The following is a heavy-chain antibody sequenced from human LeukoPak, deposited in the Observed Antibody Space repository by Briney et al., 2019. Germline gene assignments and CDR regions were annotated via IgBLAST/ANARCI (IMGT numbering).Heavy chain of an antibody. CDR2: IYYSGST. D-gene: IGHD3-22*01. J-gene: IGHJ3*02. CDR1: GGSISSYY. Sequence: SETLSLTCTVSGGSISSYYWSWIRQPPGKGLEWIGYIYYSGSTNYNPSLKSRVTISVDTSKNQFSLKLSSVTAADTAVYYCARHSITMIVVVITGGAFDIWGQGTMVTVSS. V-gene: IGHV4-59*08. CDR3: ARHSITMIVVVITGGAFDI.